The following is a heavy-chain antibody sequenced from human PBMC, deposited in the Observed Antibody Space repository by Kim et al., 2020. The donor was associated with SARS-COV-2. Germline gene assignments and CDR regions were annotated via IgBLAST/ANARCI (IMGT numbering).Heavy chain of an antibody. V-gene: IGHV4-59*13. D-gene: IGHD6-19*01. CDR3: ARDSLGPYSSGWYVRGFDY. CDR2: IYYSGST. J-gene: IGHJ4*02. CDR1: GGSISSYY. Sequence: SETLSLTCTVSGGSISSYYWSWIRQPPGKGLEWMGYIYYSGSTNYNPSLKSRVTISVDTSKNQFSLKLSSVIAADTAVYYCARDSLGPYSSGWYVRGFDYWGQGTLVTVSS.